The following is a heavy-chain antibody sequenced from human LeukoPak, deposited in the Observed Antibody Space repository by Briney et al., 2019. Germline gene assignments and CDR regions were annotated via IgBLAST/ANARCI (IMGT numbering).Heavy chain of an antibody. Sequence: SETLSLTCAVYGESFSGYYWSWIRQPPGKGLEWIGEINHSGSTNYNPSLKSRVTISVDTSKNQFSLKLSSVTAADTAVYYCARDNSVRDEAWWFNPWGQGTLVTVSS. J-gene: IGHJ5*02. CDR2: INHSGST. CDR1: GESFSGYY. D-gene: IGHD5-24*01. V-gene: IGHV4-34*01. CDR3: ARDNSVRDEAWWFNP.